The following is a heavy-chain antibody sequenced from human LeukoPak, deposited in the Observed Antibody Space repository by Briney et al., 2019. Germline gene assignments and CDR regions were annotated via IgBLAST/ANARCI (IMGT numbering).Heavy chain of an antibody. J-gene: IGHJ4*02. Sequence: GGSLRLSCAASRFTFSDYYMSWIRQAPGKGLEWVSAISGSGGSTYYADSVKGRFTISRDNSKNTLYLQMNSLRAEDTAVYYCAKLSGTYPYWGQGTLVTVSS. D-gene: IGHD1-26*01. V-gene: IGHV3-23*01. CDR2: ISGSGGST. CDR3: AKLSGTYPY. CDR1: RFTFSDYY.